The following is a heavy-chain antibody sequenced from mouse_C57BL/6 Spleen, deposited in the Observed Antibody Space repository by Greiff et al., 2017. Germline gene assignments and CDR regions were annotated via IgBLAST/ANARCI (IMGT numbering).Heavy chain of an antibody. V-gene: IGHV1-61*01. J-gene: IGHJ1*03. CDR1: GYTFTSYW. CDR2: IYPSDSET. Sequence: VQLQQPGAELVRPGSSVKLSCKASGYTFTSYWMDWVKQRPGQGLEWIGNIYPSDSETHYNQKFKDKATLTVDKSSSTAYMQLSRLTSEDSAVYYCARRTGDWYFDVWGTGTTVTVSS. D-gene: IGHD4-1*01. CDR3: ARRTGDWYFDV.